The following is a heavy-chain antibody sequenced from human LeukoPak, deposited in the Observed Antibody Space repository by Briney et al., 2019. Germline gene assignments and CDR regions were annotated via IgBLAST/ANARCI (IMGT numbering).Heavy chain of an antibody. CDR3: ARTGGYGMDV. D-gene: IGHD1-14*01. J-gene: IGHJ6*02. V-gene: IGHV1-2*02. CDR1: GYTFTGYY. CDR2: INPNSGGT. Sequence: ASVTVSCMASGYTFTGYYMHWVRQAPGQGLEWMGWINPNSGGTNYAQKFQGRVTMTRDTCISTAYMELSRLRSDDRAVYYCARTGGYGMDVWGQGTTVTVSS.